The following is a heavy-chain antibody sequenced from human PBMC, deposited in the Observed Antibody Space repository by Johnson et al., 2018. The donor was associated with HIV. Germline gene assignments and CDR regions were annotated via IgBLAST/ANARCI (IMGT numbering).Heavy chain of an antibody. CDR3: TTKSLGAFDI. Sequence: VQLVESGGGLIQPGGSLRLSCAASGFTVSINYMSWVRQAPGKGLEWVSVIYSGGTTYYADSVKGRFIISRDISRNTVFLQMNSLRAEDTAVYYCTTKSLGAFDIWGQGTMVTVSS. D-gene: IGHD3-16*01. V-gene: IGHV3-53*01. CDR1: GFTVSINY. J-gene: IGHJ3*02. CDR2: IYSGGTT.